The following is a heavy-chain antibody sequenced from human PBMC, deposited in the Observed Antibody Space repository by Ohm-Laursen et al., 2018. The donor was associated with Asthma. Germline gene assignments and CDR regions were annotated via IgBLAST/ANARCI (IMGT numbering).Heavy chain of an antibody. CDR2: ISASAGTM. D-gene: IGHD2-15*01. J-gene: IGHJ6*02. Sequence: GSLRLSCAASGITFSDSYMTWIRQAPGKGLEWISYISASAGTMYYADSVKGRFTISRDSAKKSLFLHMSSLRAEDTAVYYCARGRSCGCYWGPCDFNSPLDVWGQGTTVTVSS. CDR3: ARGRSCGCYWGPCDFNSPLDV. V-gene: IGHV3-11*01. CDR1: GITFSDSY.